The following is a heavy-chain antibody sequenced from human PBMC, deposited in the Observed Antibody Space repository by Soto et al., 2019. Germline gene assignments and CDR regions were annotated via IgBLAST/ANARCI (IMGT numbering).Heavy chain of an antibody. D-gene: IGHD6-19*01. CDR3: ARDTSGCTRTLDY. CDR1: GGSFSGYF. Sequence: SETLSLTCAVYGGSFSGYFWSWIRQPPGKGLEWIGEINHSGSTNYNPSLKSRVTISVDTSKNQFSLKLSSVTAADTAVYYCARDTSGCTRTLDYWGQGTLVTVSS. CDR2: INHSGST. J-gene: IGHJ4*02. V-gene: IGHV4-34*01.